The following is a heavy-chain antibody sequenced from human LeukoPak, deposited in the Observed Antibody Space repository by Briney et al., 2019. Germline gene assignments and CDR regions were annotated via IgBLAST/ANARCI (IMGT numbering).Heavy chain of an antibody. Sequence: ASVKVSCKASGYTFTTYDITWVRQATGQGLKWMGWMNPNSGDTAYAQKFQGRVAMTRDTSISTAYMELSSLRSEDTAVYYCARGLGDYYDTSDYYYAVPAHWGQGTLVTVSS. J-gene: IGHJ4*02. V-gene: IGHV1-8*01. CDR3: ARGLGDYYDTSDYYYAVPAH. D-gene: IGHD3-22*01. CDR2: MNPNSGDT. CDR1: GYTFTTYD.